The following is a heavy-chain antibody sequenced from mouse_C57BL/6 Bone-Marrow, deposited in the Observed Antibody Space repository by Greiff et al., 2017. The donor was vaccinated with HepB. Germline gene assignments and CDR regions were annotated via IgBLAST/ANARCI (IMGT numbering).Heavy chain of an antibody. CDR2: ISSGSSTI. Sequence: EVHLVESGGGLVKPGGSLKLSCAASGFTFSDYGMHWVRQAPEKGLEWVAYISSGSSTIYYADTVKGRFTISRDNAKNTLFLQMTSLGSEDSAMYYCASYGNLDCWGQGTTLTVSS. J-gene: IGHJ2*01. CDR1: GFTFSDYG. V-gene: IGHV5-17*01. D-gene: IGHD2-1*01. CDR3: ASYGNLDC.